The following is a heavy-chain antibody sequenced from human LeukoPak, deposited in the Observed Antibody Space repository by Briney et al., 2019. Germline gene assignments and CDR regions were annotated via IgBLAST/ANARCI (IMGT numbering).Heavy chain of an antibody. V-gene: IGHV3-23*01. J-gene: IGHJ5*02. CDR2: ITGGHYAT. Sequence: GGALRLTCAASGFSFSSFAMTWVRQPPGKEREWVSSITGGHYATYNKDSVKGWFIICRDNAKNTFYLQMNSMRADDAAIYYCTKDPNGYYIGAFDPWGQGTLVTVSS. D-gene: IGHD4-17*01. CDR1: GFSFSSFA. CDR3: TKDPNGYYIGAFDP.